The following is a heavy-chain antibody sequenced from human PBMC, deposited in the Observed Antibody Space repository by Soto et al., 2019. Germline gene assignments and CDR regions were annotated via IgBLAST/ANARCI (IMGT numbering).Heavy chain of an antibody. CDR3: ATRPLTAAGFDY. CDR1: GFTFSNYA. D-gene: IGHD6-13*01. CDR2: ITGSGGGT. J-gene: IGHJ4*02. Sequence: EVQLLESGGGLVQPGGSLRLSCAASGFTFSNYAMTWVRQAPGKGLEWVSVITGSGGGTYFVDSVKGRFTISRDNSKNTVYVQMNSLRAEDTAVYYCATRPLTAAGFDYWGQGTLVTVSS. V-gene: IGHV3-23*01.